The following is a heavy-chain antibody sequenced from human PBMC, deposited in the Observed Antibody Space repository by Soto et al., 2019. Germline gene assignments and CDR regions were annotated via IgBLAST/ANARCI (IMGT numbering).Heavy chain of an antibody. CDR1: GFIVSSNY. CDR3: AREAKEYDSSGYYWFDP. D-gene: IGHD3-22*01. V-gene: IGHV3-66*01. CDR2: IHSGGNT. J-gene: IGHJ5*02. Sequence: GSLRLSCAASGFIVSSNYMSWVRQAPGKGLEWVSVIHSGGNTYYADSVRGRFTVSRDISKNTLYLQVNSLRAEDTAVYYCAREAKEYDSSGYYWFDPWG.